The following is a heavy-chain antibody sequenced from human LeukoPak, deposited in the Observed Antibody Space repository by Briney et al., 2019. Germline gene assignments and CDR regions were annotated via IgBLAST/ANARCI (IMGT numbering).Heavy chain of an antibody. D-gene: IGHD6-19*01. J-gene: IGHJ4*02. CDR2: IYTSGST. V-gene: IGHV4-61*02. CDR3: ARISSGWYVGLDY. Sequence: SETLSLTCTVSGGSISSGSYYWSWIRQPGGKGLEWIGRIYTSGSTNYNPSLKSRVTISVDTSKNQFSLKLSSVTAADTAVYYCARISSGWYVGLDYWGRGTLDSVSS. CDR1: GGSISSGSYY.